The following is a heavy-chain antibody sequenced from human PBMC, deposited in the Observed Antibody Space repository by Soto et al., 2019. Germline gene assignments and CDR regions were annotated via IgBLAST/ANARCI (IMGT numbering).Heavy chain of an antibody. D-gene: IGHD3-16*01. CDR3: ARKGGRGYYFDY. CDR2: IIPIFGTA. Sequence: QVQVVQAGAVVKKPGSSVKVSCKASGGSFSSYAIRWVRQAPGQGLEWMGGIIPIFGTANYAQKFQGRVTITADKSTSTAYMELSSLRSEDTAVYYCARKGGRGYYFDYWGQGTLVTVSS. V-gene: IGHV1-69*06. CDR1: GGSFSSYA. J-gene: IGHJ4*02.